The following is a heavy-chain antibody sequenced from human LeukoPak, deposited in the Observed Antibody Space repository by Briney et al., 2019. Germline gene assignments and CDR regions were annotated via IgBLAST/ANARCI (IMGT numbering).Heavy chain of an antibody. D-gene: IGHD2-2*03. V-gene: IGHV4-4*07. CDR1: GGSISSYY. CDR3: ARGVGYCSSTSCYYYYYMDV. J-gene: IGHJ6*03. CDR2: IYTSGST. Sequence: SETLSLTCTVSGGSISSYYWSWIRQPAGKGLEWIGRIYTSGSTNYNPSLKSRVTMSVDTSKNQFSLKLSSVTAADTAVYYCARGVGYCSSTSCYYYYYMDVWGKGTTVTVSS.